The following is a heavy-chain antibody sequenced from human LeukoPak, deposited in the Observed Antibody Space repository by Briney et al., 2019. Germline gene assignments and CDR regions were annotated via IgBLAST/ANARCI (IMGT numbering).Heavy chain of an antibody. J-gene: IGHJ4*02. Sequence: PGGSLRLSCAASGFAFSGYGIHWVRQAPGKGLEWVALISYDGKNKYYADSVKGRFTISRDNSKNTLYLQMSSLRDEDTAVYYCAKDRVHIARDFDYWGQGTLVTVSS. CDR1: GFAFSGYG. CDR2: ISYDGKNK. D-gene: IGHD6-13*01. CDR3: AKDRVHIARDFDY. V-gene: IGHV3-30*18.